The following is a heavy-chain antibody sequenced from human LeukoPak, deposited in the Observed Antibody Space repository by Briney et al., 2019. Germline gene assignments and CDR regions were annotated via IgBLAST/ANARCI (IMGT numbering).Heavy chain of an antibody. J-gene: IGHJ4*02. Sequence: GGSLRLSCAASGFSFSTYSMTWVRQAPGKGLEWVSSISSGSSYIYYAASVRGRFTISRDNSKNSLYLQMNSLRAEDTALYYCARGTPTSCYNSCGDYFDYWGQGTLVTVSS. D-gene: IGHD2-2*02. CDR1: GFSFSTYS. V-gene: IGHV3-21*01. CDR3: ARGTPTSCYNSCGDYFDY. CDR2: ISSGSSYI.